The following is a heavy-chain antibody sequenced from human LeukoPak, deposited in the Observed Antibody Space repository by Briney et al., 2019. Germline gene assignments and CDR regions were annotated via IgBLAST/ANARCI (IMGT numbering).Heavy chain of an antibody. CDR1: GGSFSGYY. V-gene: IGHV4-34*01. CDR2: INHSGST. Sequence: PPETPSLTCAVYGGSFSGYYWSWIRQPPGKGLEWIGEINHSGSTNYNPSLKSRVTISVDTSKNQFSLKLSSVTAADTAVYYCASQIVVVPAAMGGWFDPWGQGTLVTVSS. J-gene: IGHJ5*02. D-gene: IGHD2-2*01. CDR3: ASQIVVVPAAMGGWFDP.